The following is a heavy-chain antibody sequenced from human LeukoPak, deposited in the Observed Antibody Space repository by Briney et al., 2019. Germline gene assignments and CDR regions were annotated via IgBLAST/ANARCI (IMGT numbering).Heavy chain of an antibody. CDR3: ARDLGYCTNGACHTRFDY. V-gene: IGHV3-7*03. J-gene: IGHJ4*02. Sequence: TGGSLRLSCAASGFTFSTYAMTWVRQAPGKGLEWVANIKRDGSEKHYVDSVKGRFSISRDNTKGSLFLQLNSLRAEDTAVYYCARDLGYCTNGACHTRFDYWGQGTLVTVSS. CDR1: GFTFSTYA. CDR2: IKRDGSEK. D-gene: IGHD2-8*01.